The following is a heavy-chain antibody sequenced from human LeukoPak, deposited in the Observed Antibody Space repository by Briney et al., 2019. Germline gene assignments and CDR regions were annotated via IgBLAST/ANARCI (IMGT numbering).Heavy chain of an antibody. CDR1: GFTFSSHA. CDR3: ARSIIPGAVPGLVDS. J-gene: IGHJ5*02. V-gene: IGHV3-30*04. Sequence: GGSLRLSCAASGFTFSSHAMHWVRQAPGKGLEWVAVISYDGRVTYYADSVKGRFTISRDNSNNTLYLHLSSLRPDDRAVFYCARSIIPGAVPGLVDSWGRGTLVTVSS. CDR2: ISYDGRVT. D-gene: IGHD2-8*02.